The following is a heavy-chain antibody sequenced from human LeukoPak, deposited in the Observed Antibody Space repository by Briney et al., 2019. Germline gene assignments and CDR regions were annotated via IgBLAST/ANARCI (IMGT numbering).Heavy chain of an antibody. CDR2: ISYDVGVK. V-gene: IGHV3-30-3*01. J-gene: IGHJ4*02. Sequence: HPGGSLRLSCAASGFDFHNYVIHWVRQAPGEGLEWVAVISYDVGVKYHADSVKGRFTISRDSSSKTVYLQMNSLRTEDTAVYYCVREGYYQSGSLPTFYFDYWGQGTLVTVSS. CDR1: GFDFHNYV. D-gene: IGHD3-10*01. CDR3: VREGYYQSGSLPTFYFDY.